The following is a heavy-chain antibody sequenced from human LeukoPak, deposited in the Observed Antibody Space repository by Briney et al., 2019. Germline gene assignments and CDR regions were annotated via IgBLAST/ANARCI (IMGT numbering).Heavy chain of an antibody. Sequence: GSLRLSCAASGFTFSSYAMSWVRQAPGKGLEWVSAISGSGGSTYYADSVKGRFTISRDNAKNSLFLQMNSLRAEDTAVYYCTKTRMYNYDSRDFDYWGQGTLVTVSS. D-gene: IGHD3-22*01. J-gene: IGHJ4*02. CDR3: TKTRMYNYDSRDFDY. V-gene: IGHV3-23*01. CDR2: ISGSGGST. CDR1: GFTFSSYA.